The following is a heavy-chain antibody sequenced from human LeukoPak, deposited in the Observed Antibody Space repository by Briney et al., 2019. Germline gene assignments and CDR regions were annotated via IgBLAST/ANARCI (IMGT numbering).Heavy chain of an antibody. CDR1: GYSISSGYY. V-gene: IGHV4-38-2*02. D-gene: IGHD3-10*01. Sequence: PSETLSLTCTVSGYSISSGYYWGWIRQPPGEGLEWIGNIYRSGSAYYNPSLKSRVTISVDTSKNQFSLKLTSVTAADTAVYYCARDTLWFGELSGWFDPWGQGTLVTVSS. CDR2: IYRSGSA. J-gene: IGHJ5*02. CDR3: ARDTLWFGELSGWFDP.